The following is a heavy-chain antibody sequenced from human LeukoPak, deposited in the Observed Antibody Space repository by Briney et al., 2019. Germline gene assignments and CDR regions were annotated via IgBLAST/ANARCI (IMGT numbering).Heavy chain of an antibody. D-gene: IGHD2-2*01. CDR3: ARDPSCSSTSCYNYFDY. Sequence: EGSLRLSCAASGFTFSSYAMSWVRQAPGKGLEWVSAISGSGGSTYYADSVKGRFTISRDNSKNTLYLQMNSLRSEDTAVYYCARDPSCSSTSCYNYFDYWGQGTLVTVSS. J-gene: IGHJ4*02. V-gene: IGHV3-23*01. CDR2: ISGSGGST. CDR1: GFTFSSYA.